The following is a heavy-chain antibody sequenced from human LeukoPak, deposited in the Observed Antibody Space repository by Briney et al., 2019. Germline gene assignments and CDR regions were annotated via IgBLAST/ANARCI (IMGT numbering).Heavy chain of an antibody. CDR3: ARLSPGDCYPDY. CDR2: IYSSGNT. CDR1: GASISSSNYY. D-gene: IGHD2-21*02. V-gene: IGHV4-39*07. J-gene: IGHJ4*02. Sequence: PSETLSLTCAVSGASISSSNYYWGWVRQSPGKGLEWIGNIYSSGNTYYNASLKSRVTMYIDTSKNQFSLKLSSVTAADTAVYYCARLSPGDCYPDYWGQGTLVTVSS.